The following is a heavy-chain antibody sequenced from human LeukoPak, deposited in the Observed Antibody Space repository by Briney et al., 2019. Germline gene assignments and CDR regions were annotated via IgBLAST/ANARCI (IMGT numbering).Heavy chain of an antibody. CDR2: INHSGST. CDR1: GGSFSGYY. J-gene: IGHJ5*02. V-gene: IGHV4-34*01. Sequence: SETLSLTCAVYGGSFSGYYWSWIRQPPGKGLEWIGEINHSGSTNYNPSLKSRVTISVDTSKNQFPLKLSSVTAADTAVYYCARGRKDNVLRFLEWLYIDPWGQGTLVTVSS. CDR3: ARGRKDNVLRFLEWLYIDP. D-gene: IGHD3-3*01.